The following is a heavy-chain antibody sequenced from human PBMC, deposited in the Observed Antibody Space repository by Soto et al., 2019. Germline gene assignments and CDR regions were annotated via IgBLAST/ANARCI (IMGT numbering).Heavy chain of an antibody. CDR2: IYYSGST. D-gene: IGHD5-12*01. CDR3: ASASRDGYNYWFDP. V-gene: IGHV4-30-4*01. J-gene: IGHJ5*02. Sequence: SETLSLTCTVSGGSISSGDYYWSWIRQPPGKGLEWIGYIYYSGSTYYNPSLKSRVTISVDTSKNQFSLKLSSVTAADTAVYYCASASRDGYNYWFDPWGQGTLVTVSS. CDR1: GGSISSGDYY.